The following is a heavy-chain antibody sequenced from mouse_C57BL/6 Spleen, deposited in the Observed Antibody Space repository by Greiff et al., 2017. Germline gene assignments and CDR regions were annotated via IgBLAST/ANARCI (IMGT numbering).Heavy chain of an antibody. CDR1: GYTFTSYW. CDR2: IDPSDSYT. V-gene: IGHV1-59*01. Sequence: QVQLQQPGAELVRPGTSVKLSCKASGYTFTSYWMHWVKQRPGQGLEWIGVIDPSDSYTNYNQKFKGKATLTVDTSSSTAYMQLSSLTSEDSAVYYCARDYDRGYYARDYWGQGTSVTVSS. J-gene: IGHJ4*01. D-gene: IGHD2-4*01. CDR3: ARDYDRGYYARDY.